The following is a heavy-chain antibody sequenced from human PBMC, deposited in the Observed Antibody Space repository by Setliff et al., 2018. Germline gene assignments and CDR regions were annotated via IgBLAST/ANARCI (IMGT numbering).Heavy chain of an antibody. CDR1: GITFSTYS. Sequence: GGSLRLSCAASGITFSTYSMNWVRQAPGKGLEWVSYISSRSDIIYYADSVKGRFTISRDNSQNTVFLQVNSLRPEDSAVYYCAKEDYSDSSGYYYETPWFDPWGQGTLVTVSS. D-gene: IGHD3-22*01. CDR3: AKEDYSDSSGYYYETPWFDP. CDR2: ISSRSDII. V-gene: IGHV3-48*01. J-gene: IGHJ5*02.